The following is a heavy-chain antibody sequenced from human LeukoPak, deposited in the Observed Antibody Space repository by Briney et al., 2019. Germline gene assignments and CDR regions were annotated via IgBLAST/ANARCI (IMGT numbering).Heavy chain of an antibody. J-gene: IGHJ3*02. CDR3: ARQSGIAVAADDAFDI. CDR2: IYYSGNT. D-gene: IGHD6-19*01. Sequence: PSETLSLTCTVSGASISGNTYYWGWIRQPPGKGLEWIASIYYSGNTYYNPSLKSRVTISVDTSKNQFSLKLNSMTAADAAVYHCARQSGIAVAADDAFDIWGQGTMVTVSS. V-gene: IGHV4-39*01. CDR1: GASISGNTYY.